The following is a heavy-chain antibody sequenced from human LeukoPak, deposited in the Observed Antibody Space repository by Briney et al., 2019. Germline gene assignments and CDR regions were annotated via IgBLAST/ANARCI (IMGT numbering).Heavy chain of an antibody. CDR3: ARNAWEQLRIAAFDL. J-gene: IGHJ3*01. V-gene: IGHV3-33*01. D-gene: IGHD1-26*01. CDR1: GFTFSNHA. CDR2: VWYDGNRK. Sequence: GGSLRLSCAASGFTFSNHAMHWVRQAPGKGLEWVTLVWYDGNRKYYTDSVKGRFTISRDNSKNTFFLQMNSLRADDTAVYYCARNAWEQLRIAAFDLWGQGTMVTVSS.